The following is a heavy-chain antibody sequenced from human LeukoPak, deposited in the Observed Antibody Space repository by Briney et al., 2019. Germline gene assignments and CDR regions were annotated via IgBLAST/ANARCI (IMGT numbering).Heavy chain of an antibody. CDR3: ARDLGPKYYDFWSGYLVY. D-gene: IGHD3-3*01. CDR1: GYTFTGYY. CDR2: INPNSGGT. Sequence: GASVKVSCKASGYTFTGYYMHWVRQAPGHGLEWMGWINPNSGGTNYAQKFQGRVTRTRDTSISTAYMELSRLRSDDTAVYYCARDLGPKYYDFWSGYLVYWGQGTLVTVSS. J-gene: IGHJ4*02. V-gene: IGHV1-2*02.